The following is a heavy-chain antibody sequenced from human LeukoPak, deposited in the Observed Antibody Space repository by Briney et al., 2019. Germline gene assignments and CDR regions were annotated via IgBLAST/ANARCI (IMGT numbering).Heavy chain of an antibody. CDR3: TGGLRGEGGVNY. CDR2: ISSSGSTI. J-gene: IGHJ4*02. CDR1: GFTFSDYY. Sequence: PGGSLRLSCAASGFTFSDYYMSWIRQAPGKGLEWVSYISSSGSTIYYADSVKGRFTISRDNAKNSLHLQMNSLRAGDTALYYCTGGLRGEGGVNYWGQGTLVTVSS. V-gene: IGHV3-11*04. D-gene: IGHD3-16*01.